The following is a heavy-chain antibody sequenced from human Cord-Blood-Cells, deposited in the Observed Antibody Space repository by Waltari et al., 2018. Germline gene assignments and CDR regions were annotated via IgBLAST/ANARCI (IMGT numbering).Heavy chain of an antibody. V-gene: IGHV3-30*18. CDR2: ISYDGSNK. D-gene: IGHD3-10*01. CDR3: AKSGEDAFDI. CDR1: GFTFSSYG. Sequence: VESGGGVVQPGRSLRLSCAASGFTFSSYGMHWVRQAPGKGLEWVAVISYDGSNKYYADSVKGRFTISRDNSKNTLYLQMNSLRAEDTAVYYCAKSGEDAFDIWGQGTLVTVSS. J-gene: IGHJ4*02.